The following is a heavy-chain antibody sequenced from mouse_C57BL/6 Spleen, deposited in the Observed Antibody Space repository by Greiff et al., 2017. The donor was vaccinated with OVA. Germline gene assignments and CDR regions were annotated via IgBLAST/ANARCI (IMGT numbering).Heavy chain of an antibody. V-gene: IGHV1-61*01. D-gene: IGHD2-3*01. Sequence: QVQLQQPGAELVRPGSSVKLSCKASGYTFTSYWMDWVKQRPGQGLEWIGNIYPSDSETHYNQKFKDKATLTVDKSSSTAYMQLISLTSEDSAVYYCAREGWLLRNFAYWGQGTLVTVSA. CDR2: IYPSDSET. J-gene: IGHJ3*01. CDR3: AREGWLLRNFAY. CDR1: GYTFTSYW.